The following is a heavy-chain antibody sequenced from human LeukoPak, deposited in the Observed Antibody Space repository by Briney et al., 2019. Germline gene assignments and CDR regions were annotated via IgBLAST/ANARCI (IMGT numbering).Heavy chain of an antibody. D-gene: IGHD6-6*01. CDR3: ARAYSSSSVDY. V-gene: IGHV4-34*01. Sequence: SETLSLTCAVYGGSFSGYYWNWIPPPPGKGLEWSGEINHSGSTNYNPSLKSRVTISVDTSKNQFSLKLTSVTAADTAVYYCARAYSSSSVDYRGQGTLVTVSS. CDR1: GGSFSGYY. CDR2: INHSGST. J-gene: IGHJ4*02.